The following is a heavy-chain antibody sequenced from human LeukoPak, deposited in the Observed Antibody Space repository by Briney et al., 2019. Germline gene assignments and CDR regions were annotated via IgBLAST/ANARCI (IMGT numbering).Heavy chain of an antibody. J-gene: IGHJ4*02. CDR3: AKDGPYYYDSSGYDDFDY. CDR1: GFTFSSYA. Sequence: PGGSLRLSCAASGFTFSSYAMNWVRQAPGKGLEWVSAISGSGGSTYYADSVKGRFTISRDNSKNTLYLQMNSLRAEDTAVYYCAKDGPYYYDSSGYDDFDYWGRGTLVTVSS. V-gene: IGHV3-23*01. D-gene: IGHD3-22*01. CDR2: ISGSGGST.